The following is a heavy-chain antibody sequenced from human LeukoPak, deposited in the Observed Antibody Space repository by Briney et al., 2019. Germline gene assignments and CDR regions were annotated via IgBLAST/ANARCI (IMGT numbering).Heavy chain of an antibody. J-gene: IGHJ4*02. V-gene: IGHV4-39*01. CDR3: ARHYVWGNNPYYPFDH. D-gene: IGHD3-16*01. CDR2: VFYSGTT. CDR1: GGSISSSNYC. Sequence: SETLSLTCTVSGGSISSSNYCWSWIRQPPGKGLEWIGNVFYSGTTYYYPSLKSRVTISVDTSKNQFSLRLSSVTAADTAVYYCARHYVWGNNPYYPFDHWGQGALVTVSS.